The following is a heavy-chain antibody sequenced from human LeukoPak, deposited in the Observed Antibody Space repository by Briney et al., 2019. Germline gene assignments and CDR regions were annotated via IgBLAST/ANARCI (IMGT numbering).Heavy chain of an antibody. CDR1: GFTFTSSA. Sequence: SVKVSCKASGFTFTSSAMQWVRQARGQRLEWIGWIVVGSGNTNYAQKFQERVTITRDMSTSTAYMELSSLRSEDTAVYYCAAGTELPYYYYGMDVWGQGTTVTVSS. V-gene: IGHV1-58*02. D-gene: IGHD1-7*01. CDR2: IVVGSGNT. CDR3: AAGTELPYYYYGMDV. J-gene: IGHJ6*02.